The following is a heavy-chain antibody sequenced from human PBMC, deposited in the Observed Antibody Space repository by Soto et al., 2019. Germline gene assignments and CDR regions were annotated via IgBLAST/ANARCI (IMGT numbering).Heavy chain of an antibody. CDR2: INPNSGNT. CDR1: GYTFTSSD. V-gene: IGHV1-8*01. Sequence: GASVKVSCKASGYTFTSSDINWVRQATGQGLEWMGWINPNSGNTGSAQRFQGRVTMTRNTSTSTAYMKLSSLRSDDTAVYYCAKGGAIVAAGTRVYLYNAMDVWGQGTTVTVSS. D-gene: IGHD1-26*01. J-gene: IGHJ6*02. CDR3: AKGGAIVAAGTRVYLYNAMDV.